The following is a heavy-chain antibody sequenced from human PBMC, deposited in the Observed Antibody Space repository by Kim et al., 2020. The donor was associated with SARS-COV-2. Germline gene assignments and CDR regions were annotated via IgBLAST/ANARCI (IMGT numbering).Heavy chain of an antibody. V-gene: IGHV3-15*01. D-gene: IGHD1-7*01. CDR1: GFPFTNAW. CDR3: TTVAGRESSAFTI. J-gene: IGHJ3*02. Sequence: GGSLRLSCAASGFPFTNAWLSWFRQAPGKRLEWVGRIKSKTDGETREYPAPVHGRFTVSRDDSKNTLYLQMNSLQIEDTAVYYCTTVAGRESSAFTIW. CDR2: IKSKTDGETR.